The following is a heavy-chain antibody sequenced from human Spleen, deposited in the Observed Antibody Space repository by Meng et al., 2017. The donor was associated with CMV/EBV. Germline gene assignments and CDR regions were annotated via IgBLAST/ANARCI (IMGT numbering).Heavy chain of an antibody. CDR2: INPNSGGT. CDR3: ARGPRITMVRGVTPPSWFDP. CDR1: TGYY. D-gene: IGHD3-10*01. Sequence: TGYYMHWVRQAPGQGLEWMGRINPNSGGTNYAQKFQGRVTMTRDTSISTAYMELSRLRSDDTAVYYCARGPRITMVRGVTPPSWFDPWGQGTLVTVSS. V-gene: IGHV1-2*06. J-gene: IGHJ5*02.